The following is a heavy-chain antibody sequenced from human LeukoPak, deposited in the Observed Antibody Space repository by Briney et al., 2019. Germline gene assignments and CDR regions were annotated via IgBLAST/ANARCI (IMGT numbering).Heavy chain of an antibody. Sequence: SETLSLTCAVSGFSISSAYYWGWIRQPPGKGLEWIGSIYYSGSSYYNSSLKSRVSISVDTSKNQFSLKLSSVTATDTAVYYCARIRMGNIVVVPASFDFWGQGTLVTVSS. CDR1: GFSISSAYY. V-gene: IGHV4-38-2*01. CDR3: ARIRMGNIVVVPASFDF. CDR2: IYYSGSS. D-gene: IGHD2-2*01. J-gene: IGHJ4*02.